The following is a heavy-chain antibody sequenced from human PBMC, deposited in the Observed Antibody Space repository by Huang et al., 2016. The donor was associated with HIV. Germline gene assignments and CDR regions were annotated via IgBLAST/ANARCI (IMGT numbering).Heavy chain of an antibody. J-gene: IGHJ4*02. V-gene: IGHV1-8*03. CDR1: GFNFNNYD. CDR3: ARARGFLYDSTGYYSRYYFDS. CDR2: LNPKSGNT. D-gene: IGHD3-22*01. Sequence: QVQLVQSGAAVKKPGASVQVSCKASGFNFNNYDFNWVRQASGQGFEGMGGLNPKSGNTGYAQKVQGRVTITRNTSITTAYMELRSLRSEDTAVYYCARARGFLYDSTGYYSRYYFDSWGQGTLVTISS.